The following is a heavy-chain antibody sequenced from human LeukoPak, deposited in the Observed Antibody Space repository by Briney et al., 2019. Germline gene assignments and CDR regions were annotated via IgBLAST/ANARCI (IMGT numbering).Heavy chain of an antibody. J-gene: IGHJ4*02. V-gene: IGHV4-59*08. CDR1: GVSIKSSY. D-gene: IGHD6-13*01. CDR2: SESI. CDR3: ARHGHGTYRSTWYSL. Sequence: SETLSLTRSVSGVSIKSSYWSWIRQPPGKGLEWIGDSESINYNPSLRSRVTISVDTSKNQVSLKLSSVTAADTAFYYCARHGHGTYRSTWYSLWGQGTLVTVSS.